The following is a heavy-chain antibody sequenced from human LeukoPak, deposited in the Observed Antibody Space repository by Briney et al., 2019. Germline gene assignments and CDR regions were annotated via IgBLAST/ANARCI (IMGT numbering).Heavy chain of an antibody. D-gene: IGHD6-19*01. CDR3: AKDRGAVAGYFDY. V-gene: IGHV3-9*01. CDR1: GFTFDHYS. J-gene: IGHJ4*02. Sequence: GGSLRLSCQASGFTFDHYSMHWFRQAPGKGREWVSGISFNSGNTGYADSVKGRFTISRDDARNSLYLQMNSLRPEDTALYYCAKDRGAVAGYFDYWGQGVLVTVSS. CDR2: ISFNSGNT.